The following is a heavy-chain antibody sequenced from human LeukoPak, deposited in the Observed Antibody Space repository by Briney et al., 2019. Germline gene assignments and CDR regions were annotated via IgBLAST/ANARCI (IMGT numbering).Heavy chain of an antibody. V-gene: IGHV1-24*01. CDR3: ASAVFYFSHYYGMDV. J-gene: IGHJ6*02. CDR2: FHPKDDGV. Sequence: ASVKVSCKVSGDTLTELSIHWVRQAPGKGLEWMGGFHPKDDGVIYARKFQGRVSMTEDTSTDTAYMELSSLRSEDTAVYYCASAVFYFSHYYGMDVWGQGTTVTVSS. D-gene: IGHD2/OR15-2a*01. CDR1: GDTLTELS.